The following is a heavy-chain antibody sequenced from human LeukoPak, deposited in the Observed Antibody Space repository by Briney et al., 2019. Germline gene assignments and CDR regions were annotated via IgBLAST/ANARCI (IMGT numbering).Heavy chain of an antibody. CDR1: GGSVSSDY. V-gene: IGHV4-59*02. Sequence: SETLSLTCTVSGGSVSSDYWSWIRQPPGKGLEWIGYIYYSGSTNYNPSLKSRVTISVDTSKNQFSLKLSSVTAADTAVYYCARARKLELRPDWFDPWGQGTLVTVSS. CDR2: IYYSGST. J-gene: IGHJ5*02. D-gene: IGHD1-7*01. CDR3: ARARKLELRPDWFDP.